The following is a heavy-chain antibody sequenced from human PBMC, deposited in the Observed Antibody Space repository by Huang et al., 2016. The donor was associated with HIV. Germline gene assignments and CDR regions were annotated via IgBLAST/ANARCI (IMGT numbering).Heavy chain of an antibody. CDR3: AKDGRGSGTYYDYFEY. V-gene: IGHV3-30*18. D-gene: IGHD1-26*01. CDR1: GFTFNKFD. CDR2: RSYDGSSK. Sequence: QVQLVESGGGVVQPGRSLRLSCAAFGFTFNKFDMHWVGQAPGKGLAWVEIRSYDGSSKYQADSVKGRFTISRENSKNTVYLQMNSLRVEDTAVYYCAKDGRGSGTYYDYFEYWGQGTLVTVSS. J-gene: IGHJ4*02.